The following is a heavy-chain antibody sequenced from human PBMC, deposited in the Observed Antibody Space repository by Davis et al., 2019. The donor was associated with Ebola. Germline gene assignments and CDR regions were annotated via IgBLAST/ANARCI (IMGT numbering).Heavy chain of an antibody. J-gene: IGHJ6*02. V-gene: IGHV1-24*01. Sequence: ASVKVSCKVSGYTLTELSMHWVRQAPGKGLEWMGGFDPEDGETIYAQKFQGRVTMTTDTSTSTAYMELRSLRSDDTAVYYCARGGYYSISVVVYYYGMDVWGQGTTVTVSS. CDR3: ARGGYYSISVVVYYYGMDV. CDR2: FDPEDGET. D-gene: IGHD3-22*01. CDR1: GYTLTELS.